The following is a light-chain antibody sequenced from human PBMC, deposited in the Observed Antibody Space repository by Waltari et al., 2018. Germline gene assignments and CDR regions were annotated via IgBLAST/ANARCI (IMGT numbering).Light chain of an antibody. J-gene: IGLJ2*01. CDR3: SSYSTSNIMI. V-gene: IGLV2-14*03. CDR2: DVS. Sequence: KAPKLLIYDVSKRPSGVSNRFSGSKSASTASLTISGLQAEDEADYFCSSYSTSNIMIFGGGTKVTVL.